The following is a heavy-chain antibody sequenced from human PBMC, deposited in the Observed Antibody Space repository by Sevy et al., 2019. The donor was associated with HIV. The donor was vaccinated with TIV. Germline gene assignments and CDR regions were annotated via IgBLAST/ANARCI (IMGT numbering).Heavy chain of an antibody. V-gene: IGHV4-59*08. CDR3: AGENAWGRGYA. D-gene: IGHD6-25*01. CDR1: GGSITSLY. J-gene: IGHJ5*02. Sequence: SDTLSLTCTVSGGSITSLYWNWIRQPPGKGLEWIANIYYNGHINYNPSLKSRVTLSLDTSKNQFSLRLSSVTAADTAMYYCAGENAWGRGYAWGQGTLVTVSS. CDR2: IYYNGHI.